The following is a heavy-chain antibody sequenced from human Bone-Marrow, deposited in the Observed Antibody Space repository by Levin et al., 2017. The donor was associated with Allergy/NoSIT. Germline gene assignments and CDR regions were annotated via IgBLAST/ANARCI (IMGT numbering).Heavy chain of an antibody. Sequence: SETLSLTCAVYGGSFSGYYWSWIRQPPGKGLEWIGEINHSGSTNYNPSLKSRVTISVDTSKNQFSLKLSSVTAADTAVYYCARGPGSSFGPRNHKYYYDGMDVWGQGTTVTVSS. CDR1: GGSFSGYY. CDR3: ARGPGSSFGPRNHKYYYDGMDV. J-gene: IGHJ6*02. V-gene: IGHV4-34*01. CDR2: INHSGST. D-gene: IGHD1-14*01.